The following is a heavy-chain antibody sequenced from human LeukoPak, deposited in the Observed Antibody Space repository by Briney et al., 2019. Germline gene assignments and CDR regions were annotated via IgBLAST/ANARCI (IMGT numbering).Heavy chain of an antibody. Sequence: GESLKISCKGSGYTFTNYWIGWVRQMPGKGLEWMGIIWPSDSDTRYSPSFQGQVTISADKSISAAYLQWSSLKASDTAIYFCARRISGYYIDYWGQGTLVSVSS. CDR3: ARRISGYYIDY. CDR1: GYTFTNYW. D-gene: IGHD1-26*01. V-gene: IGHV5-51*01. J-gene: IGHJ4*02. CDR2: IWPSDSDT.